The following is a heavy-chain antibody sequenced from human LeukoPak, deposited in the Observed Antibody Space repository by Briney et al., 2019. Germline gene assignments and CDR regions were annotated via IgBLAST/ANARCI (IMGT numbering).Heavy chain of an antibody. CDR2: IYTSGST. CDR1: GGSISSYY. J-gene: IGHJ6*03. CDR3: ARGIEPLNKLGNQFYYYYYMDV. D-gene: IGHD1-14*01. V-gene: IGHV4-4*07. Sequence: MSSETLSLTCTVSGGSISSYYWSWIRQPAGKGLEWIGRIYTSGSTNYNPSLKSRVTMSVDTSKNQFSLKLSSVTAADTAVYYCARGIEPLNKLGNQFYYYYYMDVWGKGTTVTVSS.